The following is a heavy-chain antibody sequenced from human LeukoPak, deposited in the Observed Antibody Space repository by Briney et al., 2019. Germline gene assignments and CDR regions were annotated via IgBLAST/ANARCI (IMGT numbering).Heavy chain of an antibody. Sequence: SETLSLTSTVSGGSISSSNYYWGWIRQPPGKGLEWIGSVYFSGSTYYNPSLKSRVSISIDTSKKQFSLKLNSVTAADTAVYYCARRKWGRGYYFDYWGQGTLVTVSS. CDR3: ARRKWGRGYYFDY. V-gene: IGHV4-39*01. CDR1: GGSISSSNYY. J-gene: IGHJ4*02. CDR2: VYFSGST. D-gene: IGHD1-26*01.